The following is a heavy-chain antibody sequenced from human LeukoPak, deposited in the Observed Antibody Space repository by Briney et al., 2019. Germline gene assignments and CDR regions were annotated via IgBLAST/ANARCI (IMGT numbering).Heavy chain of an antibody. Sequence: ASVKVSCKASGYTFTSYGISWVRQAPGQGLEWMGWISAYNGNTNYAQKLQGRVTMTTDTSTSTAYMELRSLRSDDTAVYYCARDRRYSSGWYGAFDIWGQGTMVTVSS. CDR3: ARDRRYSSGWYGAFDI. D-gene: IGHD6-19*01. CDR1: GYTFTSYG. CDR2: ISAYNGNT. V-gene: IGHV1-18*01. J-gene: IGHJ3*02.